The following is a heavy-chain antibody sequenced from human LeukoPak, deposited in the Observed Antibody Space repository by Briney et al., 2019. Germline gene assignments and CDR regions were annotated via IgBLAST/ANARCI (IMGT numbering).Heavy chain of an antibody. CDR1: GGSISSYY. Sequence: SETLSLTCTVSGGSISSYYWSWIRQPPGKGLEWIEYIYYSGSTNYNPSLKSRVTISVDTSKNQFSLKLSSVTAADTAVYYCARDDPIAGDNAFDIWGQGTMVTVSS. CDR3: ARDDPIAGDNAFDI. J-gene: IGHJ3*02. D-gene: IGHD7-27*01. V-gene: IGHV4-59*01. CDR2: IYYSGST.